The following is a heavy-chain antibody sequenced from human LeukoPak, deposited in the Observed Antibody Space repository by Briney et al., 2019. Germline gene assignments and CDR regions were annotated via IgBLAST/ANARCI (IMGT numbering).Heavy chain of an antibody. J-gene: IGHJ3*02. CDR3: ARVGYSWNAFDI. D-gene: IGHD5-12*01. V-gene: IGHV3-21*01. CDR1: GFTFGDYV. CDR2: ISSSSSYI. Sequence: GGSLRLSCTASGFTFGDYVMSWVRQAPGKGLEWVSSISSSSSYIYYADSVKGRFTISKNNAKNSLYLQMNSLRAEDTAVYYCARVGYSWNAFDIWGQGTMVTVSS.